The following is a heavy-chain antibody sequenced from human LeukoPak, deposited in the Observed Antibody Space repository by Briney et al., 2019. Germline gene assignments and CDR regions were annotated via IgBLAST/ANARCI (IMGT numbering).Heavy chain of an antibody. V-gene: IGHV4-39*01. CDR1: GGSIGSSYYY. CDR2: IYYSGST. J-gene: IGHJ3*02. Sequence: SETLSLTCTVSGGSIGSSYYYWGWIRQPPGRGLEWIGSIYYSGSTYYNPSLKSRVTISEDTSKNQFSLKLNSVTAADTALYYCARGITATTLAAFDIWGQGTMVTVSS. D-gene: IGHD1-7*01. CDR3: ARGITATTLAAFDI.